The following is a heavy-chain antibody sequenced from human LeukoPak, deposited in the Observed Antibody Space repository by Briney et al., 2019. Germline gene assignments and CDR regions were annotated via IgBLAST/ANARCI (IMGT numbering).Heavy chain of an antibody. CDR1: GFTFDDYA. Sequence: GRSLRLSCAASGFTFDDYAMVWVRQPPGKGLEWVSGINWNSADVAYADSVKGRFTISRDNSKNTLYLQMNSLRAEDTAVYYCAKGTVGDYYYDSSGYYYWGQGTLVTVSS. V-gene: IGHV3-9*01. CDR3: AKGTVGDYYYDSSGYYY. CDR2: INWNSADV. D-gene: IGHD3-22*01. J-gene: IGHJ4*02.